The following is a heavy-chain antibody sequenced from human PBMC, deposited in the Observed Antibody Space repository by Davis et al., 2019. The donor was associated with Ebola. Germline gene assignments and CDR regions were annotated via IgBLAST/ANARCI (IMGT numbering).Heavy chain of an antibody. CDR3: ARGHPRGLLLSPDAFDI. D-gene: IGHD3-22*01. Sequence: GGSLRLSCAASGFTFSDYYMSWIRQAPGKGLEWVSYISSSSSYTNYADSVKGRFTISRDNAKNSLYLQMNSLRAEDTALYYCARGHPRGLLLSPDAFDIWGQGTMVTVSS. CDR2: ISSSSSYT. J-gene: IGHJ3*02. CDR1: GFTFSDYY. V-gene: IGHV3-11*05.